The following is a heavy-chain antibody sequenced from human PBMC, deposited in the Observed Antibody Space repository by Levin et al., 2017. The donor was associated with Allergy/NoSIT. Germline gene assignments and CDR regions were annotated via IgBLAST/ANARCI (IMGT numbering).Heavy chain of an antibody. J-gene: IGHJ3*02. CDR3: ARNWRSAFDI. CDR1: GFTFSSYW. CDR2: IKQDGTEK. D-gene: IGHD2-8*02. V-gene: IGHV3-7*01. Sequence: GESLKISCAASGFTFSSYWMSWVRQAPGKGLEWVANIKQDGTEKFYVDSVKGRLTTSKDNANNSVDLYMTSLRVEDSAVYYCARNWRSAFDIWGQGTMVTVSS.